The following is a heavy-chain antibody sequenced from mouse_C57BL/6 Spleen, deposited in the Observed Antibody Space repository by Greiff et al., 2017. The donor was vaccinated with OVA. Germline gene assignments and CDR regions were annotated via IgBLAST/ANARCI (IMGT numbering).Heavy chain of an antibody. Sequence: EVQLQQSGPGMVKPSQSLSLTCTVTGYSITSGYDWHWIRHFPGNKLEWMGYISYSGSTNYNPSLKSRISITHDTSKNHFFLKLNSVTTEDTATYYCARALTGTGFDYWGQGTTLTVSS. CDR2: ISYSGST. D-gene: IGHD4-1*01. J-gene: IGHJ2*01. CDR3: ARALTGTGFDY. V-gene: IGHV3-1*01. CDR1: GYSITSGYD.